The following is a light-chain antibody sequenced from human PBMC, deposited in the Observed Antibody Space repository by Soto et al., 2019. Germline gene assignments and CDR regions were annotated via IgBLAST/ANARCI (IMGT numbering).Light chain of an antibody. V-gene: IGKV1-5*03. CDR2: RAS. CDR3: QHYTTYSGT. Sequence: DIQMTQSPSTLSASVGDRVTITCRASQSITTWLAWYQQKPGKAPKLLIYRASSLESGVPSRFSGSGSGTEFTLTISSLQPYDFATYYCQHYTTYSGTFGPGTKLDIK. J-gene: IGKJ3*01. CDR1: QSITTW.